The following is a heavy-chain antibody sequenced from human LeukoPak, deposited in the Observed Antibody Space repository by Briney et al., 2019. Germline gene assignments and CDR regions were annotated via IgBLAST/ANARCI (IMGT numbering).Heavy chain of an antibody. Sequence: PSETLSLTCTVSGGSFTNYSWSWIRQPPGKGLEWIGFIYYSGHSDYNPSLRSRVTLSTDTSKRQFSLTLSSVTAADTAVYYCARTEMASSPRGYFDFWGQGTLVTVST. CDR1: GGSFTNYS. V-gene: IGHV4-59*01. CDR3: ARTEMASSPRGYFDF. J-gene: IGHJ4*02. CDR2: IYYSGHS. D-gene: IGHD5-24*01.